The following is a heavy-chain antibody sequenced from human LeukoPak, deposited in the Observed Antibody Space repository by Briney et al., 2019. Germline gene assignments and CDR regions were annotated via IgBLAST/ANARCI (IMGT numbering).Heavy chain of an antibody. CDR1: GGSLSGYY. CDR2: INHSGST. CDR3: ARVKAVAHDAFDI. V-gene: IGHV4-34*01. D-gene: IGHD6-19*01. Sequence: SETLSLTCAVYGGSLSGYYWSWIRQPPGKGLEWIGEINHSGSTNYNPSLKSRVTISVDTSKNQFSLKLSSVTAADTAVYYCARVKAVAHDAFDIWGQGTMVTVSS. J-gene: IGHJ3*02.